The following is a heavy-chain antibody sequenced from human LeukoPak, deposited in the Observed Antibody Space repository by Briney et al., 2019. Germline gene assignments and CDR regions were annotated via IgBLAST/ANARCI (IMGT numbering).Heavy chain of an antibody. CDR2: ISAYNGNT. J-gene: IGHJ4*02. CDR1: GYTFTSYG. CDR3: ARSLTSNYYDSSGVWGY. Sequence: ASVKVSCKASGYTFTSYGISWVRQAPGQGLEWMGWISAYNGNTNYAQKLQGRVTMTTDTSTSTAYMELRSLRSDDTAVYYCARSLTSNYYDSSGVWGYWGQGTLVTVSS. V-gene: IGHV1-18*01. D-gene: IGHD3-22*01.